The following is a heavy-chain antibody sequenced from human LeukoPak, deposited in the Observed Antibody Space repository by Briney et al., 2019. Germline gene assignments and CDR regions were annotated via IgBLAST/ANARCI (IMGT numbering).Heavy chain of an antibody. CDR3: ASAYGSNY. V-gene: IGHV4-34*01. CDR2: INHSGST. D-gene: IGHD1-1*01. Sequence: SETLSLTCAVYGGSFSGHYWSWIRQPPGKGLEWIGEINHSGSTNYNPSLKSRVTISVDTSKNQFSLKLSSVTAADTAVYYCASAYGSNYWGQGTLVTVSS. J-gene: IGHJ4*02. CDR1: GGSFSGHY.